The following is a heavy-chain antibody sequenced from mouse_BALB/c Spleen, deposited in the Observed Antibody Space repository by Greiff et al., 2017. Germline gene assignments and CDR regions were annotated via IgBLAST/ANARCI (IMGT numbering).Heavy chain of an antibody. D-gene: IGHD2-14*01. CDR3: ARRYGYYYAMDY. CDR2: INPSTGYT. J-gene: IGHJ4*01. CDR1: GYTFTSYW. Sequence: QVQLQQSGAELAKPGASVKMSCKASGYTFTSYWMHWVKQRPGQGLEWIGYINPSTGYTEYNQKFKDKATLTADKSSSTAYMQLSSLTSEDSAVYYCARRYGYYYAMDYWGQGTSVTVSS. V-gene: IGHV1-7*01.